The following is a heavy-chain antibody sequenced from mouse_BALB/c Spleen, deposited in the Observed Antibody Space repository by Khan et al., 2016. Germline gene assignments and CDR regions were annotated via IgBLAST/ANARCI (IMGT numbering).Heavy chain of an antibody. V-gene: IGHV3-1*02. CDR1: GYSITSGYS. CDR3: AEIYGNYVFTY. CDR2: IHYSGNT. J-gene: IGHJ3*01. Sequence: EVQLQESGPDLVKPSQSLSLTCTVTGYSITSGYSWHWIRQFPGNKLEWMGYIHYSGNTNYNPSLKSRISITRDTSKNQFFLHLNSVTTEDTATYYCAEIYGNYVFTYWGQGTLVTVSA. D-gene: IGHD2-1*01.